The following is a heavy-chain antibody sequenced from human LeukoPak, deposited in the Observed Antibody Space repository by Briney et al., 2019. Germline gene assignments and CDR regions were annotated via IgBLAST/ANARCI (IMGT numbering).Heavy chain of an antibody. Sequence: PSETLSLTCTVSGGSISSSSYYWGWIRQPPGKGLERIGSIYYSGSTYYNPSLRSRVTIYVDTSKNQFSLKLRSVTAADTAVYYCASLPGIVVAATGFDYWGQGTLVTVSS. J-gene: IGHJ4*02. CDR3: ASLPGIVVAATGFDY. CDR2: IYYSGST. V-gene: IGHV4-39*01. CDR1: GGSISSSSYY. D-gene: IGHD6-19*01.